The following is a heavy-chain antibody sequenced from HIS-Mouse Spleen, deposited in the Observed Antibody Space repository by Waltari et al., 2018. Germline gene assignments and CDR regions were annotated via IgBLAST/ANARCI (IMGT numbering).Heavy chain of an antibody. CDR3: AREIPYSSSWYDWYFDL. CDR2: IYYSGNT. V-gene: IGHV4-39*07. Sequence: QLQLQESGPGRVKPSETLSLTCTVSGGSITSSSDYWGWIRQPPGKGLEWLGSIYYSGNTYYNPSLKSRVTISVDTSKNQFSLKLSSVTAADTAVYYCAREIPYSSSWYDWYFDLWGRGTLVTVSS. D-gene: IGHD6-13*01. J-gene: IGHJ2*01. CDR1: GGSITSSSDY.